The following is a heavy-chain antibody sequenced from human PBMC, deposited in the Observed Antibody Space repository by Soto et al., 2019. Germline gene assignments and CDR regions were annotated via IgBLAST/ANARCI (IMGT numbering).Heavy chain of an antibody. V-gene: IGHV3-30*03. CDR2: ITYDGSHQ. D-gene: IGHD5-18*01. Sequence: VGSLRLSCAASGFGFDAYGIHWVRRAPGKGLEWVAVITYDGSHQYYRDSVKGRFTISRDNVRKTMFLQMDNLQPEDTAMYFCARGSQYNYGPLAYFDYWGQGTLVTVSS. CDR1: GFGFDAYG. J-gene: IGHJ4*02. CDR3: ARGSQYNYGPLAYFDY.